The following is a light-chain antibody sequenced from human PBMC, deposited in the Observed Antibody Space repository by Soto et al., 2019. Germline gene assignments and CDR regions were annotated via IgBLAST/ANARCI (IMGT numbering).Light chain of an antibody. Sequence: EVVLTQSPATLSLSPGESATLSCRASQSVSSSLAWYQHKPGQAPRLLIYDASNRATGIPARFSGSGSGTDFTLTISSLEPEDFAVYYRQQRSNWPLTFGRGTRLEIK. V-gene: IGKV3-11*01. CDR3: QQRSNWPLT. CDR2: DAS. CDR1: QSVSSS. J-gene: IGKJ5*01.